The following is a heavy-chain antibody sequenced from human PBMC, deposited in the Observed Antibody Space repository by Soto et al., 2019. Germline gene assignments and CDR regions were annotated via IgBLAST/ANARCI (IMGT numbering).Heavy chain of an antibody. V-gene: IGHV4-4*02. Sequence: PSETLSLTCAFSGGSFTSNNWWTWVRQPPGQGLEWIGEIYRTGSTSYNPSLKSRVTISLDKSENQFSLKVTSLTAADTAVYYCASRDPGTSVDYWGQGTLVTVS. D-gene: IGHD1-7*01. J-gene: IGHJ4*02. CDR2: IYRTGST. CDR3: ASRDPGTSVDY. CDR1: GGSFTSNNW.